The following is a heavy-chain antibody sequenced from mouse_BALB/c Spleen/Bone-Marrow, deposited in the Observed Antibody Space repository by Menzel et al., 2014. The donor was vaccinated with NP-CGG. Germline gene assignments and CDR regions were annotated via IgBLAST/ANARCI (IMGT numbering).Heavy chain of an antibody. CDR1: GFDFRSYW. J-gene: IGHJ2*01. Sequence: EVQLVESGGGLVQPGGSLKLSCAASGFDFRSYWMSWVRQAPGKGLEWIGEINPESSTINYTPSLKDKFIISRDNAKNTLYLQMSKVRSEDTAPYYCARLGYYGYFVDWGQGTTLTVSS. D-gene: IGHD2-3*01. CDR2: INPESSTI. V-gene: IGHV4-1*02. CDR3: ARLGYYGYFVD.